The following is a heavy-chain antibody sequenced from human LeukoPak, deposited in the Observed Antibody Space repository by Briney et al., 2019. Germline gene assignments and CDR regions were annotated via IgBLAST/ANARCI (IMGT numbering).Heavy chain of an antibody. Sequence: GGSLRLSCAASGFTFSSYSMNWVRQAPGKGLEWVSSSGGRNGYRYYANSVKGRFTISRDNAKNSLYLQMNGLRAADTAVYYCARTAIGYSDSSGYYFDYWGQGTLVTVSS. CDR2: SGGRNGYR. CDR3: ARTAIGYSDSSGYYFDY. V-gene: IGHV3-21*01. J-gene: IGHJ4*02. CDR1: GFTFSSYS. D-gene: IGHD3-22*01.